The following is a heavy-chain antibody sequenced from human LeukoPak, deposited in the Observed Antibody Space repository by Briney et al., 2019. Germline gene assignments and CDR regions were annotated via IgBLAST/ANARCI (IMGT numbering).Heavy chain of an antibody. CDR2: IDPTDGST. CDR3: AKKANSGDSLPLFDY. D-gene: IGHD4-17*01. V-gene: IGHV1-46*01. J-gene: IGHJ4*02. CDR1: GYIFTSYY. Sequence: ASVKVSCKASGYIFTSYYMHWVRQAPGQGLEWMGIIDPTDGSTTYAQTFQGRVTMTRDTSTSTVYLELRSLRSEDTAVYYCAKKANSGDSLPLFDYWGQGTLVTVSS.